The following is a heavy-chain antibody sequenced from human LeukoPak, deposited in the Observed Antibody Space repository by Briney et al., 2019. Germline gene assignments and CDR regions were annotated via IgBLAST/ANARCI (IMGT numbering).Heavy chain of an antibody. Sequence: SETLSLTRAVYGGSFSGYYWSWIRQPPGKGLEWIGEINHSGSTNYNPSLKSRVTISVDTSKNQFSLRLRSVTAADTAVYFCARHWGTTVVSPLTAWDYWGQGTLVTVSS. CDR2: INHSGST. J-gene: IGHJ4*02. CDR1: GGSFSGYY. V-gene: IGHV4-34*01. D-gene: IGHD4-23*01. CDR3: ARHWGTTVVSPLTAWDY.